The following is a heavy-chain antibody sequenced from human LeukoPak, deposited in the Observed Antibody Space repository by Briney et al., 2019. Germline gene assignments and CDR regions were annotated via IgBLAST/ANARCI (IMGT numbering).Heavy chain of an antibody. V-gene: IGHV1-69*04. Sequence: ASVKVSCKASGGTFSSYAISWVRQAPGQGLEWMGRIIPILGIANYAQKSQGRVTITRDTSASTAYMELSSLRSEDTAVYYCARVGGWEPSSAAFDIWGQGTMVTVSS. J-gene: IGHJ3*02. CDR1: GGTFSSYA. D-gene: IGHD1-26*01. CDR2: IIPILGIA. CDR3: ARVGGWEPSSAAFDI.